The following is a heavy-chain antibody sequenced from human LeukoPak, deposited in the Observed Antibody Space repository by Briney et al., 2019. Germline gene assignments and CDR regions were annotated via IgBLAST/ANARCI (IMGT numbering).Heavy chain of an antibody. D-gene: IGHD3-22*01. CDR2: ISNDGSNK. J-gene: IGHJ4*02. CDR3: ARDHYDSSGYLFDY. Sequence: AGGSLRLSCAASGFTFSSHAMHWVRQVPGKGLDWVALISNDGSNKYYADSVKGRFTISRDNSKGTVYLQMNSLRADDTAVYYCARDHYDSSGYLFDYWGQGTLVSVSS. V-gene: IGHV3-30*04. CDR1: GFTFSSHA.